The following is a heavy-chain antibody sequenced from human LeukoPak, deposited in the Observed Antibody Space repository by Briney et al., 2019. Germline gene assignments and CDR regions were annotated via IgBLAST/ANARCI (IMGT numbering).Heavy chain of an antibody. V-gene: IGHV1-2*02. CDR1: GYTFTGYY. CDR3: ARDRITGPMDV. J-gene: IGHJ6*03. Sequence: ASVKVSCKASGYTFTGYYMHWVRQAPVRGHEWMGWINPNSGGTNYAQKFQGRVTMTRDTSISTAYMELSRLRSDDTAVYYCARDRITGPMDVWGKGTTVTVSS. D-gene: IGHD1-20*01. CDR2: INPNSGGT.